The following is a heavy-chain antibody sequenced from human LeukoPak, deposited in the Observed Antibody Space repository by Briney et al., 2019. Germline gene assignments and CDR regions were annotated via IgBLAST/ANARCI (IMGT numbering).Heavy chain of an antibody. CDR3: ARLSPGGLLGG. CDR2: IYYSGST. D-gene: IGHD3-16*01. CDR1: AGSISSYY. V-gene: IGHV4-59*08. J-gene: IGHJ4*02. Sequence: PSETLSLTCTVYAGSISSYYWSCIRHPPGKGLEWIGYIYYSGSTNYNPSLKSRVTISVDTSKNQFSLKLSSVTAADTAVYYCARLSPGGLLGGWGQGTLVTVSS.